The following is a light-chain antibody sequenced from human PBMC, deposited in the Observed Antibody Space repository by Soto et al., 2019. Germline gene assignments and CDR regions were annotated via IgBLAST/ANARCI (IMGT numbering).Light chain of an antibody. CDR1: QDVSGTY. CDR2: GAS. V-gene: IGKV3-20*01. CDR3: QQHGLSPYT. J-gene: IGKJ2*01. Sequence: PGDSATVSCRASQDVSGTYLIWLQQKPGQAPRLLIYGASSRATGIPDRFTGSGSVRDFTLSINRVEPEDSAVYYCQQHGLSPYTFGQGTRLEI.